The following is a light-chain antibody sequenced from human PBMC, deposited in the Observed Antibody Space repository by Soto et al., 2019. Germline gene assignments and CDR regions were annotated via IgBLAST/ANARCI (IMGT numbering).Light chain of an antibody. CDR1: QSVDSSY. Sequence: EIVLTQSPGTLSLSPGERATLSCRASQSVDSSYLAWYKQKSGQAPRLLIYATSNRATGIPDRFSGSGSGTDFTLTISRLEPEDFAVYYCQQYDSSPYTFGQGTKLEIK. CDR3: QQYDSSPYT. J-gene: IGKJ2*01. CDR2: ATS. V-gene: IGKV3-20*01.